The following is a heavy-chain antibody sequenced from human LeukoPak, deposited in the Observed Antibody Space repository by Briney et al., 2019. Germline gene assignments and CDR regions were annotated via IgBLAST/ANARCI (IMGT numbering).Heavy chain of an antibody. D-gene: IGHD6-13*01. CDR1: GYTFTGYY. CDR2: INTNTGNP. Sequence: ASVKVSCKASGYTFTGYYMHWVRQAPGQGLEWMGWINTNTGNPTYAQGFTGRFVFSLDTSVSTAYLQISSLKAEDTAVYYCARDWPGQAAAGQPWGQGTLVTVSS. V-gene: IGHV7-4-1*02. CDR3: ARDWPGQAAAGQP. J-gene: IGHJ5*02.